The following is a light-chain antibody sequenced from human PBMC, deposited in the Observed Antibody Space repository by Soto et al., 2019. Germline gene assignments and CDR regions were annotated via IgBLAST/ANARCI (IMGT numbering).Light chain of an antibody. CDR2: EVS. CDR3: SSYTSTSTYV. V-gene: IGLV2-18*02. Sequence: QSALTQPPSVSGSPVQSVTISCTGTSSDVGSYNRVSWYQQPPGTAPKLMIYEVSNRPSGVPDRFSGSKSGNTASLTISGLQAEDEADYYCSSYTSTSTYVFGTGTKLTVL. J-gene: IGLJ1*01. CDR1: SSDVGSYNR.